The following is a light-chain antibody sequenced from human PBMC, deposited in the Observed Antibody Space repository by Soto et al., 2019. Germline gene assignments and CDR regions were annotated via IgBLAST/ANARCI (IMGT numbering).Light chain of an antibody. CDR2: DVS. V-gene: IGKV3-15*01. J-gene: IGKJ5*01. Sequence: EIVMTQSPDTLSVSPGERVTLTCRAGQGVTTNFAWYQQKSGQSPRILIYDVSIRATGVPARFSATGSETDFTLTISGLQSGDSEVYFCQQYNNWPFSFGQGTRLEIK. CDR3: QQYNNWPFS. CDR1: QGVTTN.